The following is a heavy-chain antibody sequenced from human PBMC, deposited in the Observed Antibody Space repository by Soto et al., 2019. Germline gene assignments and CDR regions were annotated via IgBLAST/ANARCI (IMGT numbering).Heavy chain of an antibody. V-gene: IGHV3-30-3*01. D-gene: IGHD3-10*01. CDR1: GFTFSSYA. CDR3: ARDWSGGHYFDY. J-gene: IGHJ4*02. Sequence: QVQLVESGGGVVQPGRSLRLSCAASGFTFSSYAMHWVRQAPGKGLEWVAVISYDGSNKYYADSVKGRFTISRDNSKNTLYLQMNGLRAEDTAVYYCARDWSGGHYFDYWGQGTLVTVSS. CDR2: ISYDGSNK.